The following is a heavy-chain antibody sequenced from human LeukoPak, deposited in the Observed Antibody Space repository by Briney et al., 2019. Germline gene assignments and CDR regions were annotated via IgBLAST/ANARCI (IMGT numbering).Heavy chain of an antibody. D-gene: IGHD2-15*01. V-gene: IGHV3-7*04. Sequence: GGSLILSCAASGFSFSRDWMSWVRQPQGKGLEWVANIRDDGNEKYYADSVKGRFIISRDNARGSLQLQMSSLRVEDTAVYYCARDGPGYKDLDLWGQGTLVTVSS. CDR3: ARDGPGYKDLDL. J-gene: IGHJ5*02. CDR2: IRDDGNEK. CDR1: GFSFSRDW.